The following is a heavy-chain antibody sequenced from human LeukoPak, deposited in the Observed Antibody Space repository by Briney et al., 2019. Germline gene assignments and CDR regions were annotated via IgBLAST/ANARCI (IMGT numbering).Heavy chain of an antibody. CDR3: ARDRRDGYNRYDY. V-gene: IGHV4-59*01. CDR1: GGSISGYY. J-gene: IGHJ4*02. D-gene: IGHD5-24*01. Sequence: SETLSLTCTVSGGSISGYYWSWIRQPPGKGLEWIGYIYYSGSTNYNPSLKSRVTISVDTSKNQFSLKLSSVTAADTAVYYCARDRRDGYNRYDYWGQGTLVTVSS. CDR2: IYYSGST.